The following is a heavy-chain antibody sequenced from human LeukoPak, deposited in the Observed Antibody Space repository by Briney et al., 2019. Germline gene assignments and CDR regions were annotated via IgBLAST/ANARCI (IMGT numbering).Heavy chain of an antibody. CDR3: AREDHYDSSGYQNNWFDP. CDR1: GYTFTGYY. Sequence: ASVKVSCKASGYTFTGYYMHWVRQAPGQGLEWVGWINPNSGGTNYAQKFQGRVTMTRDTSISTAYMELSRLRSDDTAVYYCAREDHYDSSGYQNNWFDPWGQETLVTVSS. CDR2: INPNSGGT. D-gene: IGHD3-22*01. J-gene: IGHJ5*02. V-gene: IGHV1-2*02.